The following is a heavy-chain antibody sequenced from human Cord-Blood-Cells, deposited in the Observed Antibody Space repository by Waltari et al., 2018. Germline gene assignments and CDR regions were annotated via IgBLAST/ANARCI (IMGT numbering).Heavy chain of an antibody. V-gene: IGHV3-30-3*01. Sequence: QVQLVESGGGVVQPGRSLRLSCAASGFTFSSYAMHWVRQAPGQGLEWVAVISYDGSNKYYADSVKGRFTISRDNSKNTLYLQMNSLRAEDTAVYYCARDRATGTTYYYYGMDVWGQGTTVTVSS. CDR1: GFTFSSYA. D-gene: IGHD1-1*01. J-gene: IGHJ6*02. CDR3: ARDRATGTTYYYYGMDV. CDR2: ISYDGSNK.